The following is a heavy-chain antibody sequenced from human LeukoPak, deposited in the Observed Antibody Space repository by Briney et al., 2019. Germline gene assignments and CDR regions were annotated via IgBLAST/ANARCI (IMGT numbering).Heavy chain of an antibody. V-gene: IGHV3-15*01. Sequence: GGSLRLSCAASGFSFSNAWMNWVRQAPGKGLEWVGRIKSKTDGGTIDYAAPVKGRFIISRDDSKDMLYLQMNSLKTEDTAVYYCTALYYDYWSASYYYAMDVWGQGTTVTVSS. CDR1: GFSFSNAW. CDR3: TALYYDYWSASYYYAMDV. J-gene: IGHJ6*02. CDR2: IKSKTDGGTI. D-gene: IGHD3-3*01.